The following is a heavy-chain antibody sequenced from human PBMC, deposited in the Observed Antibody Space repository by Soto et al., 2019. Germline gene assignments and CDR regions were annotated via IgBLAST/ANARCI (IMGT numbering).Heavy chain of an antibody. CDR3: AKDKSTGEYSYYRYMDV. J-gene: IGHJ6*03. CDR1: GFNFGSYA. D-gene: IGHD2-21*02. CDR2: ISWNSGQL. V-gene: IGHV3-9*01. Sequence: EVLLVESGGGLVQPDRPLRLSCEASGFNFGSYAMHWVRQVPGKGLEWVSAISWNSGQLDYADSVRARFTISRDNGKNSLFLEMNSLRPDDTALYFCAKDKSTGEYSYYRYMDVWGRGTTVVVSS.